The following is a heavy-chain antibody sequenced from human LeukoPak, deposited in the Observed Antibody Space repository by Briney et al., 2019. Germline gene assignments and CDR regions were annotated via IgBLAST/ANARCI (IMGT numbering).Heavy chain of an antibody. D-gene: IGHD4-17*01. V-gene: IGHV1-8*01. CDR3: ARGRPDYGDYYYYYMDV. CDR1: VYTFTSYD. Sequence: GASVTVSFTASVYTFTSYDINWVRQATGQRLEWMGWMDPNSGNTGYAQKFQGRVTMTRNTSISTAYMELSSLRSEDTAVYYCARGRPDYGDYYYYYMDVWGKGTTVTVSS. CDR2: MDPNSGNT. J-gene: IGHJ6*03.